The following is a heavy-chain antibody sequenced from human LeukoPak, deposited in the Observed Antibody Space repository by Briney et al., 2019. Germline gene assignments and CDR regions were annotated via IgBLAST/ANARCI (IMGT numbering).Heavy chain of an antibody. D-gene: IGHD3-3*01. CDR3: ARVATLRFLEWFLYYYGVDV. J-gene: IGHJ6*02. CDR1: GFTFSSYW. CDR2: IKQDGSEK. Sequence: GGSLRLSCAASGFTFSSYWMSWVRQAPGKGLEWVANIKQDGSEKYYVDSVKGRFTISRDNAKNSLYLQMNSLRAEDTAVYYCARVATLRFLEWFLYYYGVDVWGQGTTVTVSS. V-gene: IGHV3-7*01.